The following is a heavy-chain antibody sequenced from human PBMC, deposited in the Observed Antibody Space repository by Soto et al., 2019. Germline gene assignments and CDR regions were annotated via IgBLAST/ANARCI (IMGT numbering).Heavy chain of an antibody. CDR3: ARDQLVGESHLFAY. Sequence: PSETLSLTCTVSGDSINNGGYYWSWIRQHPGKGLEWIGYIYYSGNTYYNPSLKSRITISLDTSKNQFSLKLSSVTAADTAVYYCARDQLVGESHLFAYWGQGTLVTVSS. CDR1: GDSINNGGYY. J-gene: IGHJ4*02. D-gene: IGHD3-10*01. CDR2: IYYSGNT. V-gene: IGHV4-31*03.